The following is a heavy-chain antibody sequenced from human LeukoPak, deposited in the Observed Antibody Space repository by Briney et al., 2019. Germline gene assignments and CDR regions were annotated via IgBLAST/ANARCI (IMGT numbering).Heavy chain of an antibody. Sequence: GRSLRLSCRASGVSSPDHAMHWVRQAPGKGLEWVSGIYWNGGRIDYADSVRGRFTVSRDNAKNSLYLQMNSLRVEDTALYYCTIDVVPGGVDYWGQGTLVTVS. V-gene: IGHV3-9*02. CDR3: TIDVVPGGVDY. J-gene: IGHJ4*02. D-gene: IGHD2-2*01. CDR2: IYWNGGRI. CDR1: GVSSPDHA.